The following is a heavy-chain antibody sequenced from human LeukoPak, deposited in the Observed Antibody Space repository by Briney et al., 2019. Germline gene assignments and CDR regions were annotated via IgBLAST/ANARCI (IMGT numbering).Heavy chain of an antibody. CDR2: ISAYNGDT. V-gene: IGHV1-18*01. J-gene: IGHJ4*02. CDR3: ARKPQRLPPDY. Sequence: ASVKVSCKTSGYTFTNFGISWVRQAPGQGLEWMGWISAYNGDTNYPQKLQGRVTVTTDKTTSTTYMELRSLRSDDTAVYYCARKPQRLPPDYWSQGTLVTVSS. D-gene: IGHD4-11*01. CDR1: GYTFTNFG.